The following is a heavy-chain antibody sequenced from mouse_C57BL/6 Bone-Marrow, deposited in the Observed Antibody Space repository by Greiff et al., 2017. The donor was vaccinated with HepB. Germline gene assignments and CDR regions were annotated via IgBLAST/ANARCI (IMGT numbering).Heavy chain of an antibody. CDR2: IDPSDSET. J-gene: IGHJ4*01. D-gene: IGHD3-2*02. CDR3: ARHLDSSGYYAMDY. V-gene: IGHV1-52*01. Sequence: QVQLQQPGAELVRPGSSVKLSCKASGYTFTSYWMHWVKQRPIQGLEWIGNIDPSDSETHYNQKFKDKATLTVDKSSSTAYMQLSSLTSEDSAVYYCARHLDSSGYYAMDYWGQGTSVTVSS. CDR1: GYTFTSYW.